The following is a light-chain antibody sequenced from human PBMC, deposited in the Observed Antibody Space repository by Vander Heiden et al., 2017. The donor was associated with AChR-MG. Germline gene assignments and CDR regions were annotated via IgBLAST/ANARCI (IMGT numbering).Light chain of an antibody. CDR2: ANS. CDR3: QSYDSSLSAVV. Sequence: QSVLTQPPPVSGAPGQRVTISCTGSISNIGSRFAVHWYQQLPGTAPKLLISANSNRPSGVPDRFSGSKSGTSASLAITGLQAEDEADYYCQSYDSSLSAVVFGGGTKLTVL. V-gene: IGLV1-40*01. J-gene: IGLJ2*01. CDR1: ISNIGSRFA.